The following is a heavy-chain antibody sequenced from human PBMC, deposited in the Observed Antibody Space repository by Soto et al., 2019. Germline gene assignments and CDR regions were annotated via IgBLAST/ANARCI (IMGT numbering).Heavy chain of an antibody. CDR1: GFTFSSYW. CDR3: ARDPTYFYDSSGYYDY. CDR2: INSDGSST. Sequence: SLRLSCAASGFTFSSYWMHWVRQAPGKGQVWVSRINSDGSSTSYADSVKGRFTISRDNAKNTLYLQMNSLRAEDTAVYYCARDPTYFYDSSGYYDYWGKGTLVTVSS. D-gene: IGHD3-22*01. V-gene: IGHV3-74*01. J-gene: IGHJ4*02.